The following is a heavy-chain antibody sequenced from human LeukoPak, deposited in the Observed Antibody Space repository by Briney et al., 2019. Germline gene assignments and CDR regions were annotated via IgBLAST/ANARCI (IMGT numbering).Heavy chain of an antibody. J-gene: IGHJ4*02. CDR1: GFSLSTSGVG. D-gene: IGHD2-2*01. Sequence: SGPTLVNPTQTLTLTCTFSGFSLSTSGVGVGWIRQPPGKALEWLALIYWDDDKRYSPSLKSRLTITKDTSKNQVVLTMTNMDPVDTATYYRAHRRGGFVVVPAANFDYWGQGTLVTVSS. CDR2: IYWDDDK. CDR3: AHRRGGFVVVPAANFDY. V-gene: IGHV2-5*02.